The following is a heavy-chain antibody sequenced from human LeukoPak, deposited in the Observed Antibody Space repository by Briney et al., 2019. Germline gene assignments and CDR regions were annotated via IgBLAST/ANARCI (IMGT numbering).Heavy chain of an antibody. J-gene: IGHJ4*02. CDR1: GGSISSYY. CDR3: ARSAGCSGTSCYYIFDY. CDR2: IYYSGST. Sequence: PSETLSLTCTVSGGSISSYYWSWIRQPPGKGLEWIGYIYYSGSTNYNPSLKSRVTISVDTSKNQFSLKLSSVTAADTAVYYCARSAGCSGTSCYYIFDYWGQGTLVTVSS. D-gene: IGHD2-2*01. V-gene: IGHV4-59*12.